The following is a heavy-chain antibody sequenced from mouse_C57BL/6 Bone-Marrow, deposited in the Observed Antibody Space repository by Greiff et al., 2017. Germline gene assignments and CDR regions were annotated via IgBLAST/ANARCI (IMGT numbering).Heavy chain of an antibody. V-gene: IGHV1-50*01. Sequence: VKLQESGAELVKPGASVKLSCKASGYTFTSYWMQWVKQRPGQGLEWIGEIDPSDSYTNYNQKFKGKATLTVDTSSSTAYMQLSSLTSEDSAVYYCARGDYGSSSAWFAYWGQGTLVTVSA. J-gene: IGHJ3*01. CDR3: ARGDYGSSSAWFAY. CDR2: IDPSDSYT. CDR1: GYTFTSYW. D-gene: IGHD1-1*01.